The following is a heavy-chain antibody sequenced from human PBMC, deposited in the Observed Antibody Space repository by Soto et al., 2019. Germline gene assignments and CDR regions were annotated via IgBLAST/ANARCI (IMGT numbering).Heavy chain of an antibody. CDR1: GYSFTSYW. D-gene: IGHD3-22*01. CDR2: IYPGDSDT. Sequence: XESLKLSCKGSGYSFTSYWIGLVLQMPGKGLEWMGIIYPGDSDTRYSPSFQGQVTISADKSISTAYLQWSSLKASDTAMYYCARPHRYHYDSKGAFDIWGQGTMVTVSS. V-gene: IGHV5-51*01. CDR3: ARPHRYHYDSKGAFDI. J-gene: IGHJ3*02.